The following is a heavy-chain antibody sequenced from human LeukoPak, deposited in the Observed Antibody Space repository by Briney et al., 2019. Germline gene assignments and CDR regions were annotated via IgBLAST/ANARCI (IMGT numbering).Heavy chain of an antibody. CDR1: GFTFSRIA. D-gene: IGHD1-1*01. V-gene: IGHV3-23*01. CDR3: AKGQELDDGVFDS. CDR2: IRSNGDTA. J-gene: IGHJ4*02. Sequence: GGSLRLSCAASGFTFSRIAMTWVRQAPGKGLEWVSTIRSNGDTAYSADSVRGRFAISRDNSKNALLQMNSLRVEDTAIYYCAKGQELDDGVFDSWGQGTLVTVSS.